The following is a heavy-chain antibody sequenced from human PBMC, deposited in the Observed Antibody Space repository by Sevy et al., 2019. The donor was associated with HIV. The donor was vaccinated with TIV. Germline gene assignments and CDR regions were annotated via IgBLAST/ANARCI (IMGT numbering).Heavy chain of an antibody. CDR1: GFTFSNAW. V-gene: IGHV3-15*01. CDR3: TSWASGAFDI. D-gene: IGHD7-27*01. J-gene: IGHJ3*02. CDR2: IKSKSDGGTT. Sequence: GGSLRLSCAASGFTFSNAWMSWVRQAPGKGLEWVGRIKSKSDGGTTDYAAPVKGRFTTSRDDSKNSLYLQMNSLKTEDTAVYYCTSWASGAFDIWGQGTMVTVSS.